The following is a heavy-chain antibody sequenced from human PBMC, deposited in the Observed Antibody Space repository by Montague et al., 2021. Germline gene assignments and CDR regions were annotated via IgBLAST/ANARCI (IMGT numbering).Heavy chain of an antibody. D-gene: IGHD3-10*01. Sequence: TLSLTCTVSGGSIGSGGYYWSWIRQHPGKGLEWIGYIYYSGSTYYNPSLKSRVTMSIDTSENHFSLKLNSVTAADTAVYYCARAFGEPPPPFYCYMDVWGKGTTVSVSS. CDR2: IYYSGST. J-gene: IGHJ6*03. CDR1: GGSIGSGGYY. CDR3: ARAFGEPPPPFYCYMDV. V-gene: IGHV4-31*03.